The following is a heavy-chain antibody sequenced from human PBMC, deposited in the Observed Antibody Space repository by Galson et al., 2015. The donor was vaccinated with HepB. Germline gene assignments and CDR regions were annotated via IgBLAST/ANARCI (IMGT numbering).Heavy chain of an antibody. D-gene: IGHD3-10*01. Sequence: SVKVSCKASGYKFTSSYMLWVRQAPGQGLEWMGIINPSGGSTDYAQKFQGRLTMTRDTSTSTVFMELSSLRSEDTAVYHCARGVLLWDGPDYWGQGTLVTVSS. V-gene: IGHV1-46*01. J-gene: IGHJ4*02. CDR1: GYKFTSSY. CDR3: ARGVLLWDGPDY. CDR2: INPSGGST.